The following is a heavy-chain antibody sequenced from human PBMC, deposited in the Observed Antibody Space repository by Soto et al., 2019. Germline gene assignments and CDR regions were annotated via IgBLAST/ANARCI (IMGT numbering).Heavy chain of an antibody. J-gene: IGHJ4*02. CDR1: GGSISSYY. CDR2: IYYSGST. V-gene: IGHV4-59*01. D-gene: IGHD3-10*01. Sequence: KLPETLSLTCTVSGGSISSYYWSWIRQPPGKGLEWIGYIYYSGSTNYNPSLKSRVTISVDTSKNQFSLKLSSVTAADTAVYYCARAPRGNYGYPSYFDYWGQGTLVTVSS. CDR3: ARAPRGNYGYPSYFDY.